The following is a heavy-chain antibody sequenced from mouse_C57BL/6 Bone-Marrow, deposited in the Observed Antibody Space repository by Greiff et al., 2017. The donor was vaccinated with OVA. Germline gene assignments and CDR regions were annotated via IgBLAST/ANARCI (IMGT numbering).Heavy chain of an antibody. V-gene: IGHV3-6*01. CDR1: GYSITSGYY. Sequence: EVQLQESGPGLVKPSQSLSLTCSVPGYSITSGYYWNWIRQLPGNKLEWMGYISYDGSNNYNPSLKNRIPITRDTSKNQFFLKLNSVSSEDTPTNCCSRGRLPYAMDYWGQGTSVTVSS. J-gene: IGHJ4*01. D-gene: IGHD2-4*01. CDR2: ISYDGSN. CDR3: SRGRLPYAMDY.